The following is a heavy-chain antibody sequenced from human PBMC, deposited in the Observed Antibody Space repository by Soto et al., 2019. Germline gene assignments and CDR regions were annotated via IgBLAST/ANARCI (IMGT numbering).Heavy chain of an antibody. V-gene: IGHV3-66*04. Sequence: EVQLVESGGGLVQPGGSLRLSCAASGFTVSSNYMSWVRQAPGKGLEWVSVIYSGGSAYYADSVKGRFTISRDNSKNTLYLQMNSLRAEDPAVYYCARHGYSYGGGYFDSWGKETRVPVSS. CDR3: ARHGYSYGGGYFDS. CDR1: GFTVSSNY. CDR2: IYSGGSA. D-gene: IGHD5-18*01. J-gene: IGHJ4*02.